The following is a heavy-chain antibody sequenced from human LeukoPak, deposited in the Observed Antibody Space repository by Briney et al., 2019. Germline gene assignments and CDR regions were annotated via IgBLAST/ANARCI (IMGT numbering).Heavy chain of an antibody. CDR1: GGSISSYY. V-gene: IGHV4-59*01. CDR2: IYYSGST. CDR3: ARSSYDSSGYYYGSWFDP. J-gene: IGHJ5*02. Sequence: PSETLSLTCTVSGGSISSYYWRWIRQPPGKGLEWIGYIYYSGSTNYNPSLKSRVTISVDTSKNQFSLKLSSVTAADTAVYNCARSSYDSSGYYYGSWFDPWGQGTLVTVSS. D-gene: IGHD3-22*01.